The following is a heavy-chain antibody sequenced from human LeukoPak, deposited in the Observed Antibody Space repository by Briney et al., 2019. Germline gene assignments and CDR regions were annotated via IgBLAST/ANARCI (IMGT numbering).Heavy chain of an antibody. Sequence: GGSLRLSCAASGFTFGSYAMSWVRQAPGKGLEWVSAISGSGGATYYADSVKGRFTISRDNSKNTLYLQMNSLRAEDTAVYYCAKVPVFSLTISEVVTDDAFDIWGQGTIVTVSS. D-gene: IGHD3-3*01. J-gene: IGHJ3*02. CDR1: GFTFGSYA. CDR3: AKVPVFSLTISEVVTDDAFDI. V-gene: IGHV3-23*01. CDR2: ISGSGGAT.